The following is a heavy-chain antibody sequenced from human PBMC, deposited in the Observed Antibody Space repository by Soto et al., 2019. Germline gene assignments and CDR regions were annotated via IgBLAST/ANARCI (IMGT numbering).Heavy chain of an antibody. Sequence: SVKVSCKASGGTFSSYAISWVRQAPGQGLEWMGGTIPIFGTANYAQKFQGRVTITADESTSTAYMELSSLRSEDTAVYYCARAFYYYYGMDVWGQGTTVTVSS. V-gene: IGHV1-69*13. CDR1: GGTFSSYA. CDR3: ARAFYYYYGMDV. CDR2: TIPIFGTA. J-gene: IGHJ6*02.